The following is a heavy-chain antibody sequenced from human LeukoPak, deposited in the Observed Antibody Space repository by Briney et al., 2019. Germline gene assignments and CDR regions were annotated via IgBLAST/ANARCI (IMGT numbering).Heavy chain of an antibody. Sequence: GGSLRLSCAASGFTFNTYAMSWVRQAPGKGLEWVSGISDSGGSTYYADSVKGRFTISRDNSKNTLYVQMNSLRAEDTAVYYCAKGVGTFDYWGQGTLVTVSS. V-gene: IGHV3-23*01. J-gene: IGHJ4*02. CDR1: GFTFNTYA. CDR3: AKGVGTFDY. D-gene: IGHD2-21*02. CDR2: ISDSGGST.